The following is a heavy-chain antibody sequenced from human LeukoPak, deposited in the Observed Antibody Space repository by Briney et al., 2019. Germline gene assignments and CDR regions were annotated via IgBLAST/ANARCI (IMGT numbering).Heavy chain of an antibody. V-gene: IGHV1-2*02. D-gene: IGHD2-2*01. CDR1: EYTFTGYY. CDR3: ARVYCTSTSCSLDY. CDR2: INPNGGGT. Sequence: GASVKVSCKASEYTFTGYYMHWVRQAPGQGLEWMGWINPNGGGTNYAQKFQGRVTMTRDMSISTAYMELSRLRSDDTAVYYCARVYCTSTSCSLDYWGQGTLVTVSS. J-gene: IGHJ4*02.